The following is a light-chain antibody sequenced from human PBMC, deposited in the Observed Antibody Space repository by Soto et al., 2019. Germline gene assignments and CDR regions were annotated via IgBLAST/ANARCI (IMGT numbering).Light chain of an antibody. CDR2: DAS. Sequence: EIVLTQSPATLSLSPGERATLSCRASQSVSSYLAWYQQKPGQAPRLLIYDASNRATGIPARFSGSGSGTDFTLTISSLEPEDFAVYYCHQRSNWPPLTVGQGTRLEI. J-gene: IGKJ5*01. CDR1: QSVSSY. CDR3: HQRSNWPPLT. V-gene: IGKV3-11*01.